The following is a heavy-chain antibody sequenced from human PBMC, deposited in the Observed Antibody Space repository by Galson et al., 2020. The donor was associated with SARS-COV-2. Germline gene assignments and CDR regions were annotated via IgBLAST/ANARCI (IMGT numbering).Heavy chain of an antibody. CDR1: GYTLTELS. CDR2: FDPEDGET. V-gene: IGHV1-24*01. J-gene: IGHJ5*02. CDR3: ATASLRFFHWFDP. Sequence: ASVKVSCKVSGYTLTELSMHWVRQAPGKGLEWMGGFDPEDGETIYAQKFQGRVTMTEDTSTDTAYMELSSQRSEDTAVYYCATASLRFFHWFDPCGQGTLVTVSS. D-gene: IGHD3-3*01.